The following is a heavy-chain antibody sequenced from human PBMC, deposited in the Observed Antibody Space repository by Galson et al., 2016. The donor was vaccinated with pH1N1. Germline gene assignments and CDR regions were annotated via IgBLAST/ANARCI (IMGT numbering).Heavy chain of an antibody. V-gene: IGHV4-31*03. D-gene: IGHD6-19*01. CDR2: IFYSGST. J-gene: IGHJ4*02. Sequence: TLSLTCTVSGGSISSGGYYWSWIRQHPGKGLEWIGYIFYSGSTYYNPSLKSRVTISVDTSKNQFSLKLSSVTAADTAVYYCARGVSVAGTPRLDYWGQGTLVTASS. CDR3: ARGVSVAGTPRLDY. CDR1: GGSISSGGYY.